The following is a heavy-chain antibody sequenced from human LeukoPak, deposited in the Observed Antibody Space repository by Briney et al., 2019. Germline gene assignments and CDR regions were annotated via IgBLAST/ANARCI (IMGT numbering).Heavy chain of an antibody. CDR3: ARVGGYSYGFGAFDI. V-gene: IGHV5-51*01. CDR2: IYPGDSDT. Sequence: GESLKISCKGSGYSFTSYWIGWVRQMPGKGLEWMGIIYPGDSDTRYSPSFQGQVTISADKSISTACLQWSSLKASDTAMYYCARVGGYSYGFGAFDIWGQGTMVTVSS. J-gene: IGHJ3*02. D-gene: IGHD5-18*01. CDR1: GYSFTSYW.